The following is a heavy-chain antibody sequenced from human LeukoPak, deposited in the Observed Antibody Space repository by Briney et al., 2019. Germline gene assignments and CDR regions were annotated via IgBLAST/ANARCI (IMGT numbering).Heavy chain of an antibody. CDR2: IDPTDSYT. Sequence: GESLKISCKGSGSSFASYWITWVRQMPGKGLEWMERIDPTDSYTNYSPSFQGHVTISADKSISTAYLQWSSLKASDTAMYYCARPSAHGYSYGYDYWGQGPLVTVSS. V-gene: IGHV5-10-1*01. CDR1: GSSFASYW. J-gene: IGHJ4*02. CDR3: ARPSAHGYSYGYDY. D-gene: IGHD5-18*01.